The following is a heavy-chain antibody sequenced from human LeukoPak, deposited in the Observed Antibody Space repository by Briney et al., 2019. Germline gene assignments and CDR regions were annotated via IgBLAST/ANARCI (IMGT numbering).Heavy chain of an antibody. CDR2: IYYSGST. J-gene: IGHJ6*03. V-gene: IGHV4-59*01. CDR1: GGSISSYY. Sequence: SETLSLTCTVSGGSISSYYWSWIRQPPGKGQEWVGYIYYSGSTNYNPSLTRRVTISVDTSKNQFSLKLSSVTAADTAAYYCARGHYYDSSGYYYNYYYYYYIDVWGKGTTVTVSS. D-gene: IGHD3-22*01. CDR3: ARGHYYDSSGYYYNYYYYYYIDV.